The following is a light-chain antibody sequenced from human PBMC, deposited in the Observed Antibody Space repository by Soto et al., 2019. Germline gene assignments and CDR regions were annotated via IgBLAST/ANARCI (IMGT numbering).Light chain of an antibody. CDR2: GAS. CDR1: QSVSST. J-gene: IGKJ3*01. Sequence: EIVMTQSPATLSVSPGERATLSCRASQSVSSTLAWYQQKPGQAPRLLIYGASTRATGIPARFSGSGSGTEFTLTISSLQSEDFALYDCQQFNSWPPRFTFGPGTKVDIK. V-gene: IGKV3-15*01. CDR3: QQFNSWPPRFT.